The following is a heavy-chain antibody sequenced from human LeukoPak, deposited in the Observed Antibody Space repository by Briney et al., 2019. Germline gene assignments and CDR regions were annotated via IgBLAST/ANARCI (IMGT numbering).Heavy chain of an antibody. V-gene: IGHV1-8*01. D-gene: IGHD3-10*01. CDR2: MNPNSGNT. CDR3: AVGLWFGELRANWFDP. J-gene: IGHJ5*02. Sequence: ASVKVSCKASGYTFTSYDINWVRQATGQGLEWMGWMNPNSGNTGYAQKFQGRVTMTRNTSISTAYMELSSLRSEDTAVYYCAVGLWFGELRANWFDPWGQGTLVTVSS. CDR1: GYTFTSYD.